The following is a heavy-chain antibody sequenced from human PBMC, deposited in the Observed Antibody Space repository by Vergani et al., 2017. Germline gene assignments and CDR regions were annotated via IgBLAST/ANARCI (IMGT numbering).Heavy chain of an antibody. CDR3: AREYLRVTTLNDAFDI. Sequence: EVQLVESGGGLVKPGGSLRLSCAASGFTFSSYSMNWVRQAPGKGREWVSSISSSSSYIYYADSVKGRFTISRDNAKNSLYLQMNSLRAEDTAVYYCAREYLRVTTLNDAFDIWGQGTMVTVSS. CDR1: GFTFSSYS. V-gene: IGHV3-21*01. J-gene: IGHJ3*02. D-gene: IGHD4-11*01. CDR2: ISSSSSYI.